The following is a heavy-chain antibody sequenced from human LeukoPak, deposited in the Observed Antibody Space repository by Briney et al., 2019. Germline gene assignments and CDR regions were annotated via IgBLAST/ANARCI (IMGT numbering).Heavy chain of an antibody. CDR3: AKEPLDGAIFDS. D-gene: IGHD2-21*01. V-gene: IGHV3-23*01. J-gene: IGHJ4*02. CDR1: GFTFSSYA. Sequence: GGSLRLSCAASGFTFSSYAMSWVRQAPGKGLEWVSAISGSGKSTYYADSVKGRFTISRDNSKNTLYLQMNSLRAEDTAIYYYAKEPLDGAIFDSWGQGTLVTVSS. CDR2: ISGSGKST.